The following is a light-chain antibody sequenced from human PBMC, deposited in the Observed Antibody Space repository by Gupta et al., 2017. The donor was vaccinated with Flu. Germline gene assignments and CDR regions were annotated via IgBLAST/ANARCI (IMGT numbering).Light chain of an antibody. CDR1: TSDGGGYND. CDR3: NSYTSTSTPFV. V-gene: IGLV2-14*01. J-gene: IGLJ1*01. Sequence: SALTPPASVSGSPGQSIPISCTGTTSDGGGYNDVSWYQQHPGKAPKLMIYEVSNRPSGVSNRFSGSKSGNTASLTISGLQAEDEGDYYCNSYTSTSTPFVFGTGTKVTVL. CDR2: EVS.